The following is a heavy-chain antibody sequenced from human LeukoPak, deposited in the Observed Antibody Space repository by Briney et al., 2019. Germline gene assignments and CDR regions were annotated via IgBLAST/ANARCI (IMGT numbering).Heavy chain of an antibody. V-gene: IGHV4-59*08. CDR1: GGSMSSYY. CDR2: IYYSGTT. CDR3: ARSGIAVAGTAFDI. J-gene: IGHJ3*02. Sequence: SETLSLTCTVSGGSMSSYYWSWIRQPPGKGLEWIGYIYYSGTTNYNPSLKSRVTISVDTSKNQFSLKLSSVTAADTAVYYCARSGIAVAGTAFDIWGQGTMVTVSS. D-gene: IGHD6-19*01.